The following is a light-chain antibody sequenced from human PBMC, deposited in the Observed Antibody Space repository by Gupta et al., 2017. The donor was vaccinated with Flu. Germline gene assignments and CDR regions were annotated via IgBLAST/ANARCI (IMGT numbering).Light chain of an antibody. Sequence: QSVLTQPPSASGTPGQRVTISCSGSSSNIGINSVNWYQQFPGTAPKPLIYSNNQRPSGVPDRFSGSKSGTSASLAISGLQSEDEADYYCATWDDTLNAVLFGGGTKVTVL. J-gene: IGLJ2*01. CDR1: SSNIGINS. CDR2: SNN. CDR3: ATWDDTLNAVL. V-gene: IGLV1-44*01.